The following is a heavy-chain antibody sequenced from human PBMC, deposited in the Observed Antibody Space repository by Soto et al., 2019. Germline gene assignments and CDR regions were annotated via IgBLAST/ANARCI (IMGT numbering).Heavy chain of an antibody. CDR1: VGTFNNYA. Sequence: QVQLVQSGAEVKKPGSSVKVSCKASVGTFNNYAISWVRQAPGQGLEWMGGIIPIIGTADYAHKFQGRLAISADESTGTTFMVLRSLRSEDTALYYCARGGVDVVATSAFDYWGQGTLVTVSS. V-gene: IGHV1-69*01. J-gene: IGHJ4*02. CDR3: ARGGVDVVATSAFDY. D-gene: IGHD3-16*02. CDR2: IIPIIGTA.